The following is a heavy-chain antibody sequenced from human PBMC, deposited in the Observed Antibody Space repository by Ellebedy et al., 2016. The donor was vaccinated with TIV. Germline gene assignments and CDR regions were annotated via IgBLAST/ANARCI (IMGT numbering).Heavy chain of an antibody. Sequence: PGGSLRLSCAASGFTFSSSSMNWVRQAPGKGLAWVSAISSGNNYIYYADSVKGRFTISRDDANNSLYLQMKSLRAEDTAIYYCARGSYWGGSGTEDHWGQGTLVTVSS. CDR1: GFTFSSSS. CDR2: ISSGNNYI. V-gene: IGHV3-21*06. J-gene: IGHJ4*02. D-gene: IGHD3-10*01. CDR3: ARGSYWGGSGTEDH.